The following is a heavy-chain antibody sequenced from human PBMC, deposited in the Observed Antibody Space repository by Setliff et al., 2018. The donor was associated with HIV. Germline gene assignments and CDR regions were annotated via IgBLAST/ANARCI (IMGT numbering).Heavy chain of an antibody. CDR3: AIFNALLGSSTYYYY. CDR1: EGYITGYY. V-gene: IGHV4-59*01. Sequence: SETMSLTCTVSEGYITGYYWTWIRQPPGRGLEWIGYIFYSGTTKFNPSLKSRASISVDSSNNQFSLKMTSVTAADTAVYFCAIFNALLGSSTYYYYWGPGLLVTVSS. J-gene: IGHJ4*02. D-gene: IGHD3-22*01. CDR2: IFYSGTT.